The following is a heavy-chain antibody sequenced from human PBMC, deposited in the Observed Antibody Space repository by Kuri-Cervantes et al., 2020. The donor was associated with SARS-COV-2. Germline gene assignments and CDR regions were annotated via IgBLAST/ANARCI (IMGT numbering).Heavy chain of an antibody. V-gene: IGHV4-61*02. CDR3: ARGRIVGATPWDY. D-gene: IGHD1-26*01. Sequence: SETLSLTCTVSGGSISSGSYYWSWIRQPAGKGLEWIGRIYTSGSTNYNPSLKSRVTISVDTSKNQFSLRLNSVTAADTAVYYCARGRIVGATPWDYWGQGTLVTVSS. CDR2: IYTSGST. J-gene: IGHJ4*02. CDR1: GGSISSGSYY.